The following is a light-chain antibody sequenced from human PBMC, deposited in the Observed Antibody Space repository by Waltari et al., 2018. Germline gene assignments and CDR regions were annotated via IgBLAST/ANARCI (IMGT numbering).Light chain of an antibody. J-gene: IGKJ1*01. CDR3: QESHSIPGT. CDR1: QSIINY. Sequence: IQLTQSPSSLSASVRDRVTITCRASQSIINYLNWYQQKPGKAPNLLIHATSTLQSEVPSRFSGSGSGTDFTLTISSLQPEDFATYYCQESHSIPGTFGQGTKVEVK. CDR2: ATS. V-gene: IGKV1-39*01.